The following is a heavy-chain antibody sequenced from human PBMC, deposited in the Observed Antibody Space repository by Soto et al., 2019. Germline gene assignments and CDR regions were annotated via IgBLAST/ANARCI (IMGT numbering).Heavy chain of an antibody. D-gene: IGHD1-26*01. V-gene: IGHV1-18*01. Sequence: AAVKVSCKSSGYTFTSYGISWVRQAPGQGLEWMGWISAYNGNTNYAQKLQGRVTMTTDTSTSTAYMELRSLRSDDTAVYYCAGDPGIVGAQWYCDYWGQGTRVTVSS. CDR3: AGDPGIVGAQWYCDY. CDR2: ISAYNGNT. CDR1: GYTFTSYG. J-gene: IGHJ4*02.